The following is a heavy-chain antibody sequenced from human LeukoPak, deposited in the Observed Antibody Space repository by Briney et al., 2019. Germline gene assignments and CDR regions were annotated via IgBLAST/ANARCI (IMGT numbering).Heavy chain of an antibody. V-gene: IGHV3-7*01. CDR3: ARYHWNDVAY. CDR2: IKEDGSEK. CDR1: GFTFSDYW. Sequence: GGSLRLSCAASGFTFSDYWMNWVRQAPGKGLEWVANIKEDGSEKYYVDSVRGRFTISRDNAKNLLYLQMNSLRAEDSAVYYCARYHWNDVAYWGQGTLVTVSS. J-gene: IGHJ4*02. D-gene: IGHD1-1*01.